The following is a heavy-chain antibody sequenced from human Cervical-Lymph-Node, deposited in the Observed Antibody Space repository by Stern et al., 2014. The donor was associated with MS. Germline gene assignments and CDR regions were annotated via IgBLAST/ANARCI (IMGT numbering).Heavy chain of an antibody. Sequence: VQLVESGPGLVKPSGTLSLTCAVSGDSISSSNWWSWVRQSPGKGLEWIGDIYHSGNSIYNPSLKSRVTISVEKSENQFSLKLSSVTAADAAVYFCAKRKIIPGAAFDIWGQGTLVTVSS. CDR3: AKRKIIPGAAFDI. D-gene: IGHD2-21*01. V-gene: IGHV4-4*02. J-gene: IGHJ3*02. CDR2: IYHSGNS. CDR1: GDSISSSNW.